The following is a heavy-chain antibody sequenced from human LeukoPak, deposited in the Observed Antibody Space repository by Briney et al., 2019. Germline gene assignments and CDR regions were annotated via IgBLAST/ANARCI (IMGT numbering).Heavy chain of an antibody. V-gene: IGHV4-4*07. D-gene: IGHD6-19*01. Sequence: SETLSLTCTVSGGSISSYYWSWIRQPAGKGREGIGRIYTSGSTNYNPSLKSRVTMSVDTSKNQFSLKLSSVTAADTAVYYCASMYSSGWYERVNYWGQGTLVTVSS. J-gene: IGHJ4*02. CDR1: GGSISSYY. CDR3: ASMYSSGWYERVNY. CDR2: IYTSGST.